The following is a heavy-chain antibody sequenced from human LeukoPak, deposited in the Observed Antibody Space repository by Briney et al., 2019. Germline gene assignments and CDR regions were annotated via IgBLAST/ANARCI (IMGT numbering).Heavy chain of an antibody. Sequence: GGSLRLSCAASGFTFSSYWMHWVRQAPGRGLEWVANIKEDGSEKYYVDSVKGRFTISRDNVKNSLYLQMNSLRAEDTAVYYCARDRGRNWFDSWGQGTLVTVSS. J-gene: IGHJ5*01. V-gene: IGHV3-7*04. CDR2: IKEDGSEK. CDR1: GFTFSSYW. D-gene: IGHD2-15*01. CDR3: ARDRGRNWFDS.